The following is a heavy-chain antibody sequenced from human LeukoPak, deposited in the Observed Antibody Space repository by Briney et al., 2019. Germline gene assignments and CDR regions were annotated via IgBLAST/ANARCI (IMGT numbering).Heavy chain of an antibody. J-gene: IGHJ4*02. D-gene: IGHD6-13*01. CDR1: GFTFSNFA. CDR3: ARIGAGSSRDY. CDR2: IVGSSST. V-gene: IGHV3-21*01. Sequence: GGSLRLSCAASGFTFSNFAMTWVRQAPGKGLEWVSSIVGSSSTYYADSLKGRFTISRDNAKRSLYLQMNSLRAEDTAVYYCARIGAGSSRDYWGQGTLVTVSS.